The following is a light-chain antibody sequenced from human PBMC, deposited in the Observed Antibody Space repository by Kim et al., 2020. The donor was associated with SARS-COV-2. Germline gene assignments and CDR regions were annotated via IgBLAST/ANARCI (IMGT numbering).Light chain of an antibody. V-gene: IGLV3-19*01. CDR3: NSRDSNDNVV. Sequence: VALEQTVRITCQGDSLRSYYATWYQQKPGQAPILVIYGKNNRPSGIPNRFSGSSSGNTASLTITGTQAGDEADYYCNSRDSNDNVVFGGGTQQTVL. CDR2: GKN. J-gene: IGLJ2*01. CDR1: SLRSYY.